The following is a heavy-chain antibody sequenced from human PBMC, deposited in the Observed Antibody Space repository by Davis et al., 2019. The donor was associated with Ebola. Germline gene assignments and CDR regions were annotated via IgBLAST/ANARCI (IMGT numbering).Heavy chain of an antibody. CDR3: ARESSYGRNWFDP. Sequence: GESLKISCAASGFVFRNYVMSWVRQAPGKGLEWVSYISGSTVTKYYADSVKGRFTISRDNAKNSLYLQMNSLRDEDTAVYYCARESSYGRNWFDPWGQGTLVTVSS. J-gene: IGHJ5*02. V-gene: IGHV3-48*02. D-gene: IGHD5-18*01. CDR2: ISGSTVTK. CDR1: GFVFRNYV.